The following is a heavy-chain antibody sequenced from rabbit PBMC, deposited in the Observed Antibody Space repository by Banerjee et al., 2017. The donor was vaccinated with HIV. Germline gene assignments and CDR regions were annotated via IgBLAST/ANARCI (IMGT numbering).Heavy chain of an antibody. CDR3: ARDQGGGSYYPFNL. J-gene: IGHJ4*01. D-gene: IGHD8-1*01. Sequence: QSLEESGGGLVKPGASLTLTCKASGIDFSNYYYMCWVRQAPGKGLEWIGCIYTGDGSADYASWVNGRFAISKTSSTTVTLQMTSLTAADTATYFCARDQGGGSYYPFNLWGPGTLVTVS. CDR1: GIDFSNYYY. V-gene: IGHV1S40*01. CDR2: IYTGDGSA.